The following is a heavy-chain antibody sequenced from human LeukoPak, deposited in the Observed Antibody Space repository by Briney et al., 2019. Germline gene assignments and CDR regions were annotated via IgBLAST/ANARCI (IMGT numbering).Heavy chain of an antibody. J-gene: IGHJ4*02. D-gene: IGHD3-10*01. CDR2: IRSNSYGGTT. CDR3: TRYRGYFDY. CDR1: RFTFGDYA. Sequence: PGGSLRLSCTASRFTFGDYAMNWVRQAPGKGLEWVGFIRSNSYGGTTEYAASVKGRFTISRDDSKSIAYLQMNSLNTEDTAVYYCTRYRGYFDYWGPGALVTVSS. V-gene: IGHV3-49*04.